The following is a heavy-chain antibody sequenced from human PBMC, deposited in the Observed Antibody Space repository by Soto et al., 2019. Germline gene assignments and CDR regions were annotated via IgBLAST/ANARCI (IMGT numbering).Heavy chain of an antibody. V-gene: IGHV1-8*02. CDR1: GYSFTSYD. Sequence: ASVKVSCKASGYSFTSYDINWVRQATGQGLEWMGWINPNSGNTGYAQKFQGRITMTRNTSISTVYMELSSLTSEDTAVYYCARGLPCGSCYIFWGQGTQVTVSS. D-gene: IGHD2-15*01. CDR3: ARGLPCGSCYIF. J-gene: IGHJ4*02. CDR2: INPNSGNT.